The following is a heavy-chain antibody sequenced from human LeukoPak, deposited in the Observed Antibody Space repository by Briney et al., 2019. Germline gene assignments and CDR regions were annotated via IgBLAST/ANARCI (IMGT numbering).Heavy chain of an antibody. J-gene: IGHJ6*03. CDR3: ARRQYYYGSGVMDV. D-gene: IGHD3-10*01. V-gene: IGHV4-30-4*08. CDR2: IYYSGSA. Sequence: SETLSLTCSVTGGSLSSGDYYWTWIRQPPGKGLEWIAYIYYSGSAEYNLSLQSRATISVDTSKNQFFLKLRSVTAADTAVYYCARRQYYYGSGVMDVWGKGTMVTISS. CDR1: GGSLSSGDYY.